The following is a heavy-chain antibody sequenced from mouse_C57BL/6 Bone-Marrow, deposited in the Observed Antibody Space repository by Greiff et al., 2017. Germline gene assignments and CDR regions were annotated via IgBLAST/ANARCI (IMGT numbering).Heavy chain of an antibody. J-gene: IGHJ3*01. D-gene: IGHD1-1*01. V-gene: IGHV5-6*01. CDR1: GFTFSSYG. CDR2: ISSGGSYT. Sequence: EVKVVQSGGDLVKPGASLKLSCAASGFTFSSYGMSWVRQTPDQRLEWVATISSGGSYTYYPDSVKGRFTFSRDNAKNTPYLQMSSLKSEDTAMYYCAIHVPDCYGSRYGGPWFAYWGQGTLVTVSA. CDR3: AIHVPDCYGSRYGGPWFAY.